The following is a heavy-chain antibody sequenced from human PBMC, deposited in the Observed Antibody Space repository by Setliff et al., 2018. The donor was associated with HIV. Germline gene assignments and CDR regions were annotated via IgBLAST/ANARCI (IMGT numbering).Heavy chain of an antibody. D-gene: IGHD6-25*01. CDR3: ASLSTPARYFDL. Sequence: PSETLSLTCIVSGASISTYSWSWIRQSPGKGLECIGYISTSGSTNYNPSLKSRVTISLDTSKNQFSLKLSSVTAADTAVYYCASLSTPARYFDLWGRGTLVTVSS. CDR1: GASISTYS. V-gene: IGHV4-4*09. J-gene: IGHJ2*01. CDR2: ISTSGST.